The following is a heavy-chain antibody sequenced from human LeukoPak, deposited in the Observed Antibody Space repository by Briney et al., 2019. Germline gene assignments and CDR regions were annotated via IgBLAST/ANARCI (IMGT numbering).Heavy chain of an antibody. V-gene: IGHV3-53*01. CDR1: GFTVSSKY. J-gene: IGHJ4*02. Sequence: GGSLRLSCSASGFTVSSKYMSWVRQAPGKGLEWVSIIYSDGSTYYADSVKGRFTISRDNSKNTLYLQMNSLRAEDTAVYFCAKEHCSSTSCRMILNRVDYWGQGTLVTVSS. D-gene: IGHD2-2*01. CDR2: IYSDGST. CDR3: AKEHCSSTSCRMILNRVDY.